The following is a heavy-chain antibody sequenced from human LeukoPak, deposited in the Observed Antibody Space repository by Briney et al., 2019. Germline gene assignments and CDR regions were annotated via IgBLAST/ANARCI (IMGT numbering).Heavy chain of an antibody. CDR2: ISSSSSYT. CDR3: TTDLGDYGDYVRC. J-gene: IGHJ4*02. D-gene: IGHD4-17*01. CDR1: GFTFSTYR. V-gene: IGHV3-21*03. Sequence: GGSLRLSCAASGFTFSTYRMNWVRQAPGKGLEWVSSISSSSSYTYYADSVKGRFTISRDNAKNSLYLQMNSLKAEDTAVYYCTTDLGDYGDYVRCWGQGILVTVSS.